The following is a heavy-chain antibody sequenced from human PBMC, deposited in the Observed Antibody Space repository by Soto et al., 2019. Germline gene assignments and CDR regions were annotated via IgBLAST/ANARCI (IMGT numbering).Heavy chain of an antibody. CDR1: GGSLSGYY. D-gene: IGHD3-3*01. CDR2: INHSGST. J-gene: IGHJ5*02. CDR3: ARGLAYYDFWSGLRGNWFDP. Sequence: QVQLQQWGAGLLKPSETLSLTCAVYGGSLSGYYWSWIRQPPGKGLEWIGEINHSGSTNYNPSLKSRVTISVDTSKNQFSLKLSSVTAADTAVYYCARGLAYYDFWSGLRGNWFDPWGQGTLVTVSS. V-gene: IGHV4-34*01.